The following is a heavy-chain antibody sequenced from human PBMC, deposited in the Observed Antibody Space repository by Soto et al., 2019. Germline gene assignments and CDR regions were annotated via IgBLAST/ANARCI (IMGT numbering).Heavy chain of an antibody. Sequence: EVQLLESGGGLVQPGGSLRLSCAASGFTFSTYAMSWVRQAPGKGLEWVSAIDSSGVYIYYADSVTGRFTVSRDNSKSTLYLQMTSLRAEDTAVYYCARRYADAGARNFDYWGQGTLVTVSS. CDR3: ARRYADAGARNFDY. J-gene: IGHJ4*02. CDR1: GFTFSTYA. CDR2: IDSSGVYI. V-gene: IGHV3-23*01. D-gene: IGHD5-12*01.